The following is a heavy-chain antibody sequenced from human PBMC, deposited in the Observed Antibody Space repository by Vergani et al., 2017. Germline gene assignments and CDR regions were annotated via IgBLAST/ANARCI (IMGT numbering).Heavy chain of an antibody. Sequence: QVQLVQSGAEVKKPGSSVKVSCKASGGPFSSYAISWVRQAPGQGLEWMGGIIPIFGTANYAQKFQGRVTIAADESTSTAYMGLSSLRSEDTAVYYCATSLAVAVINYMDVWGKGTTVTVSS. V-gene: IGHV1-69*01. CDR3: ATSLAVAVINYMDV. D-gene: IGHD6-19*01. CDR2: IIPIFGTA. CDR1: GGPFSSYA. J-gene: IGHJ6*03.